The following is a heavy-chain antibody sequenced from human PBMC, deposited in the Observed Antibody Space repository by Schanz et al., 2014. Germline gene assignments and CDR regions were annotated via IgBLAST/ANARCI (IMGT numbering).Heavy chain of an antibody. V-gene: IGHV1-2*06. CDR1: GYTFTNHY. D-gene: IGHD3-3*01. CDR3: ARTASHDVWRGYIPHYAFDL. Sequence: QVQVIQSGPEVKKPGASVKVSCKASGYTFTNHYLHWVRQAPGQGLEWMGRISPSSGGTNYAQNFQGRVTMTKDTSINTVYMELSTLTSDDTAVFYCARTASHDVWRGYIPHYAFDLWGQGTVVIVSS. CDR2: ISPSSGGT. J-gene: IGHJ3*01.